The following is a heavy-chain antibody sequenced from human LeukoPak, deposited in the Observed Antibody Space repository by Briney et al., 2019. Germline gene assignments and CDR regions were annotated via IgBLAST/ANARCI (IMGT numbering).Heavy chain of an antibody. D-gene: IGHD2-2*01. J-gene: IGHJ6*02. V-gene: IGHV1-46*01. CDR2: INLSGGST. CDR1: GYTFTSYY. CDR3: ASQDIVVVPAAPWGMDV. Sequence: ASVKVSCKASGYTFTSYYMHWVRQALGQGLGWMGIINLSGGSTSYAQKFQGRVTMTRDTSTSTVYMELSSLRSEDTAVYYCASQDIVVVPAAPWGMDVWGQGTTVTVSS.